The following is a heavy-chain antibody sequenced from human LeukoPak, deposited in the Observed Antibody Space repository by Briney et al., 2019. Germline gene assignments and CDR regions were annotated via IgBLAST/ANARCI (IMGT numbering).Heavy chain of an antibody. Sequence: PGGSLRLSCAASGFTFDDYAMHWVRQAPGKGLEWVSGISWNSGSIGYADSVKGRFTISRDNAKNSLYLQMNSLRAEDTAVYYCARVPVPFLSQQLVDYWGQGTLVTVSS. D-gene: IGHD6-13*01. CDR1: GFTFDDYA. V-gene: IGHV3-9*01. J-gene: IGHJ4*02. CDR2: ISWNSGSI. CDR3: ARVPVPFLSQQLVDY.